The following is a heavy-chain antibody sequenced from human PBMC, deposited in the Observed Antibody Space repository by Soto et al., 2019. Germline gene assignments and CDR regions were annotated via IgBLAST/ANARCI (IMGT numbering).Heavy chain of an antibody. J-gene: IGHJ3*02. CDR1: GFTFISYA. CDR3: AKDQGMATILDAFDI. D-gene: IGHD5-12*01. V-gene: IGHV3-23*01. Sequence: PGGSLRLSCAASGFTFISYAMSWVRQAPGKGLEWVSAISGSGGSTYYADSVKGRFTISRDNSKNTLYLQMNSLRAEDTAVYYCAKDQGMATILDAFDIWGQGTMVTVSS. CDR2: ISGSGGST.